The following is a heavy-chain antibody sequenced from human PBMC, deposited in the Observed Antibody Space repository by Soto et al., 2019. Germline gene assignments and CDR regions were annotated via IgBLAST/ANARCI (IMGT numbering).Heavy chain of an antibody. CDR1: GGTFSSDT. D-gene: IGHD3-10*01. J-gene: IGHJ4*02. CDR2: IIPILGIA. V-gene: IGHV1-69*08. Sequence: QVQLVQSGAEVKKPGSSVKVSCKASGGTFSSDTISWVRQAPRQGLEWMGRIIPILGIANYAQKFQGRVTITADKSTSTAYIELSSLRSQDTAVYYCARDGGISIDYWGQGTLVTVSS. CDR3: ARDGGISIDY.